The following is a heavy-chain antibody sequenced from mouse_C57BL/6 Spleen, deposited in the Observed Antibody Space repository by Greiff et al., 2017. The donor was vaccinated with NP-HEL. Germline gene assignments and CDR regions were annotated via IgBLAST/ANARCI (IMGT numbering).Heavy chain of an antibody. CDR1: GFTFSDYG. J-gene: IGHJ4*01. CDR3: ARYGSSPYYAMDY. V-gene: IGHV5-17*01. Sequence: EVKLMESGGGLVKPGGSLKLSCAASGFTFSDYGMHWVRQAPEKGLEWVAYISSGSSTIYYADTVKGRFTISRDNAKNTLFLQMTSLRSEDTAMYYCARYGSSPYYAMDYWGQGTPVTVSS. CDR2: ISSGSSTI. D-gene: IGHD1-1*01.